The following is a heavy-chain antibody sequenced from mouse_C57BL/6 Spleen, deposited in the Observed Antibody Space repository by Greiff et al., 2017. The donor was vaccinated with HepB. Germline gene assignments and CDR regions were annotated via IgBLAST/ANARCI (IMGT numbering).Heavy chain of an antibody. J-gene: IGHJ2*01. CDR2: IDPSDSYT. CDR3: ARPDYYGSSSYYFDY. D-gene: IGHD1-1*01. CDR1: GYTFTSYW. V-gene: IGHV1-69*01. Sequence: VQLQQPGAELVMPGASVKLSCKASGYTFTSYWMHWVKQRPGQGLEWIGEIDPSDSYTNYNQKFQGKSTLTVDKSSSTAYMQLSSLTSEDSAVYYCARPDYYGSSSYYFDYWGQGTTLTVSS.